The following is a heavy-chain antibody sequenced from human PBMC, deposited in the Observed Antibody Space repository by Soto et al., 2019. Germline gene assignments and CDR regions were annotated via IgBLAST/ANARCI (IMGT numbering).Heavy chain of an antibody. CDR3: AKETYCSSTSCYVVYYYYMDV. Sequence: EVQLLESGGGLVQPGGSLRLSCAASGFTFSSYAMSWVRQAPGKGLEWVSAISGSGGSTYYADSVKGRFTISRDNSKNTLYLQMNSLRAEDTAVYYCAKETYCSSTSCYVVYYYYMDVWGKGTTVTVSS. CDR2: ISGSGGST. J-gene: IGHJ6*03. V-gene: IGHV3-23*01. CDR1: GFTFSSYA. D-gene: IGHD2-2*01.